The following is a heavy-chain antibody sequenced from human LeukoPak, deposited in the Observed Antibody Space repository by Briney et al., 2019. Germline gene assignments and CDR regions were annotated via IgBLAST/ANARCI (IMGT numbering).Heavy chain of an antibody. J-gene: IGHJ4*02. Sequence: GGSLRLSCAASGFTFDDYVMHWVRQAPGKGLEWVPTISWNTFTVRYADSVKGRFTISRDNAKNSLYLQMNSLRTEDTALYYCAKGLRYFDWADYWGQGTLVTVSS. CDR3: AKGLRYFDWADY. V-gene: IGHV3-9*01. D-gene: IGHD3-9*01. CDR2: ISWNTFTV. CDR1: GFTFDDYV.